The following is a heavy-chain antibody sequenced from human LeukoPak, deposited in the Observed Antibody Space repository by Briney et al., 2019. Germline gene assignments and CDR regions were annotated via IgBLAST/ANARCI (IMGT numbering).Heavy chain of an antibody. CDR2: IYHSGST. V-gene: IGHV4-34*01. D-gene: IGHD6-19*01. CDR3: ARADIAVAGTYFQH. CDR1: GFTFSDYY. Sequence: GSLRLSCAASGFTFSDYYMSWIRQPPGKGLEWIGEIYHSGSTNYNPSLKSRVTISVDKSKNQFPLKLSSVTAADTAVYYCARADIAVAGTYFQHWGQGTLVTVSS. J-gene: IGHJ1*01.